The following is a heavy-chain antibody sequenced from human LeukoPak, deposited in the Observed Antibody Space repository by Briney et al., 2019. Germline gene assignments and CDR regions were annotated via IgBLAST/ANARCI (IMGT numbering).Heavy chain of an antibody. CDR2: FSAYNGNT. V-gene: IGHV1-18*01. CDR3: AREDWDDSSAYDSNTRGYGMDV. J-gene: IGHJ6*02. D-gene: IGHD3-22*01. Sequence: GASVKVSCKASGYSFTSYGLSWVRQAPGQGLEWMGWFSAYNGNTNYAQKLQGRVTMTTDTSTSTAYMEVRSLRSDDTAVYYCAREDWDDSSAYDSNTRGYGMDVWGQGTTVTVSS. CDR1: GYSFTSYG.